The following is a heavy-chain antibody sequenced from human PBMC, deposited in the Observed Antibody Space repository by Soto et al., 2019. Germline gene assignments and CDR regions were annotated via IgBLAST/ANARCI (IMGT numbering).Heavy chain of an antibody. Sequence: ASVKVSCKASGYTFTSYDINWVRQATGQGLEWMGWMNPNSGNTGYAQKFQGRVTMTRNTSIGTAYMELSSLRSEDTAVYYCARGGVGCSGGSCYHIAHIDYWGQGTLVTVSS. CDR1: GYTFTSYD. CDR3: ARGGVGCSGGSCYHIAHIDY. D-gene: IGHD2-15*01. V-gene: IGHV1-8*01. J-gene: IGHJ4*02. CDR2: MNPNSGNT.